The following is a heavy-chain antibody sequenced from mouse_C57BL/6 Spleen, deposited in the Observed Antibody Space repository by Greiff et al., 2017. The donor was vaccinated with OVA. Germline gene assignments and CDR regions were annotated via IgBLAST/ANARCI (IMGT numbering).Heavy chain of an antibody. J-gene: IGHJ2*01. CDR2: ISSGGSYT. CDR3: ATMIDY. Sequence: EVKLLESGGDLVKPGGSLKLSCAASGFTFSSYGMSWVRQTPDKRLEWVATISSGGSYTYYPDSVKGRFTISRDNAKNTLYLQMSSLKSEDTAMYYCATMIDYWGQGTTLTVSS. CDR1: GFTFSSYG. D-gene: IGHD2-3*01. V-gene: IGHV5-6*01.